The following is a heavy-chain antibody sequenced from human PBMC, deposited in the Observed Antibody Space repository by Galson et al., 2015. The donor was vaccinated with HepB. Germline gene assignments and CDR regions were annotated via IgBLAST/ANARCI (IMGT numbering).Heavy chain of an antibody. Sequence: SLRLSCAASGFTLSSYAMSWVRQAPGKGLEWVSVISISDGRTYYGDSVKGRFIISRDNSKNTLYLQMSSLRAEDTAVYYCAKDGAGECWEGAFEIWGQGTKVTVSS. CDR3: AKDGAGECWEGAFEI. CDR2: ISISDGRT. V-gene: IGHV3-23*01. D-gene: IGHD3-16*01. J-gene: IGHJ3*02. CDR1: GFTLSSYA.